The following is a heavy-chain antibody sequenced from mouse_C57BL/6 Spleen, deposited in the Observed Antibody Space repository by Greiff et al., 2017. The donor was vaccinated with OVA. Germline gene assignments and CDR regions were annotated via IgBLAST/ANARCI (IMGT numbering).Heavy chain of an antibody. D-gene: IGHD1-1*01. Sequence: EVQLQQSGPGLVKPSQSLSLTCSVTGYSITSGYYWNWIRQFPGNKLEWMGYISYDGSNNYNPSLKTRISITRDTSKNQFFLKLNSVTTEDTATYYCAREGTYYGIYYAMDYWGQGTSVTVSS. CDR3: AREGTYYGIYYAMDY. J-gene: IGHJ4*01. CDR1: GYSITSGYY. CDR2: ISYDGSN. V-gene: IGHV3-6*01.